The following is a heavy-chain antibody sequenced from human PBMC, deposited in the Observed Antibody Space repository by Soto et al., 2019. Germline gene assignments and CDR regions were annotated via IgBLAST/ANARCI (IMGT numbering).Heavy chain of an antibody. CDR3: AVDYGGNSFDY. CDR2: IFTSEST. CDR1: GVSLTNYY. V-gene: IGHV4-4*07. D-gene: IGHD4-17*01. Sequence: KTSETLSLTCTVSGVSLTNYYWGWIRQPAGKGLEWIGRIFTSESTNYNPSLRSRVTMSVDTSKNQFSLKLTSVTAADTAMYYCAVDYGGNSFDYWGQGTLVTVSS. J-gene: IGHJ4*02.